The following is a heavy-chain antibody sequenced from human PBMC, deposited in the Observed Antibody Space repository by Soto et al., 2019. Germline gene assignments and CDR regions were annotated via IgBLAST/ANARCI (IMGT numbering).Heavy chain of an antibody. J-gene: IGHJ4*02. V-gene: IGHV4-39*01. CDR1: VVSIIISNYH. CDR2: IYYTGST. CDR3: ARPEFHSTSPGTSFDY. Sequence: SGTXSLTCTVSVVSIIISNYHLGWIRQPPGKVLDWIGSIYYTGSTHYNPSLKSRVTVSADTSKNQFSLRLSSVIAAEPAVHYRARPEFHSTSPGTSFDYWGQGTLVTV. D-gene: IGHD3-10*01.